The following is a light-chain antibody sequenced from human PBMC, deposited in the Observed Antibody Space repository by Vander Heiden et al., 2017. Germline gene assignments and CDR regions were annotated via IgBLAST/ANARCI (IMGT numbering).Light chain of an antibody. V-gene: IGKV1-33*01. CDR1: QDISNY. CDR2: DAS. J-gene: IGKJ4*01. CDR3: QQYENLLHGT. Sequence: DIQMTQSPSSLSASVGDRVTITCQASQDISNYLNWYQQKPGKAPKLLIYDASNWETGDPSRFSGSGYGIDSTFTISSRPPEDIAPYYCQQYENLLHGTFGGGTKVEIK.